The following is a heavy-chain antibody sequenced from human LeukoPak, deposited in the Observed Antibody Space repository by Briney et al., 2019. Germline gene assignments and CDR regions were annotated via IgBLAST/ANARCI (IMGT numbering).Heavy chain of an antibody. CDR1: GGSISSYY. D-gene: IGHD6-13*01. J-gene: IGHJ5*02. Sequence: SETLSLTCTVSGGSISSYYWSWIRQPPGKGLEWIGYIYYSGSTNYNPSLKSRVTISVDTSKNQFSLKLSSVTAADTAVYYCARANSSSWYEGGWFDPWGQGTLVTVSS. CDR2: IYYSGST. CDR3: ARANSSSWYEGGWFDP. V-gene: IGHV4-59*01.